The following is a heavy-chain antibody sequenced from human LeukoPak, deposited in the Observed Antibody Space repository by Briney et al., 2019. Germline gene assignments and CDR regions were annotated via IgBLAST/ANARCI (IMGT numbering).Heavy chain of an antibody. D-gene: IGHD3-10*01. Sequence: GGSLRLSCAASGFTFSSYAMHWVRQAPGKGLEWVAVISYDGSNKYYADSVKGRFTISRDNSKNTLYLQMNSLRAEDTAVYYCAREPVLLWFGELFGGPDYWGQGTLVTVSS. V-gene: IGHV3-30-3*01. CDR1: GFTFSSYA. J-gene: IGHJ4*02. CDR3: AREPVLLWFGELFGGPDY. CDR2: ISYDGSNK.